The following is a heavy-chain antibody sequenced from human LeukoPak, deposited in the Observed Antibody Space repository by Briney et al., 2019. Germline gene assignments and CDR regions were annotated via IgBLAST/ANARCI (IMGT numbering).Heavy chain of an antibody. D-gene: IGHD1-26*01. CDR2: ISAYNGNT. CDR3: ARDLSGSYLGWFDP. CDR1: GYTFTSYG. Sequence: GASVKISCKASGYTFTSYGISWVRQAPGQGLEWMGWISAYNGNTNYAQKLQGRVTTTTDTSTSTAYMELRSLRSDDTAVYYCARDLSGSYLGWFDPWGQGTLVTVSS. J-gene: IGHJ5*02. V-gene: IGHV1-18*01.